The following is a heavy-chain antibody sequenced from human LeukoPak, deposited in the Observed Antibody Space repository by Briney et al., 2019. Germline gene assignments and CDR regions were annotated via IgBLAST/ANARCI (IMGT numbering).Heavy chain of an antibody. CDR1: GGSIRSYY. CDR2: IYYSGST. CDR3: AREPYYYDSSGYYRAFDI. Sequence: SETLSLTCTVSGGSIRSYYWSWIRQPPGKGLEWIGYIYYSGSTNYNPSLKSRVTISVDTSKNQFSLKLSSVTAADTAVYYCAREPYYYDSSGYYRAFDIWGQGTMVTVSS. D-gene: IGHD3-22*01. V-gene: IGHV4-59*01. J-gene: IGHJ3*02.